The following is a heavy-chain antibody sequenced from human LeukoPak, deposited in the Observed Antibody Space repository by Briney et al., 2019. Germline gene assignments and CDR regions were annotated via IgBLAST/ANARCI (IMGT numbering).Heavy chain of an antibody. CDR1: GFTFSSYS. V-gene: IGHV3-21*01. D-gene: IGHD3-9*01. CDR2: ISSSSSYI. CDR3: ARDASADILTGYYLRKSPPPPY. Sequence: GGSLRLSCAASGFTFSSYSMNWVRQAPGKGLEWVSSISSSSSYIYYADSVKGRFTISRDNPKNSLYLQMNSVRAEDTAVYYCARDASADILTGYYLRKSPPPPYWGQRTLVSVPS. J-gene: IGHJ4*02.